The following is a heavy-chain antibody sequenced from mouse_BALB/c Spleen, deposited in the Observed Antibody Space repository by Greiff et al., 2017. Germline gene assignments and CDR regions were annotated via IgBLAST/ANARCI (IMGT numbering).Heavy chain of an antibody. CDR3: ARGLLQAMDY. CDR1: GFTFSRFG. D-gene: IGHD2-3*01. CDR2: ISSGSSTI. J-gene: IGHJ4*01. V-gene: IGHV5-17*02. Sequence: EVQRVESGGGLVQPGGSRKLSCAASGFTFSRFGMHWVRQAPEKGLEWVAYISSGSSTIYYADTVKGRFTISRDNPKNTLFLQMTSLRSEDTAMYYCARGLLQAMDYWGQGTSVTVSS.